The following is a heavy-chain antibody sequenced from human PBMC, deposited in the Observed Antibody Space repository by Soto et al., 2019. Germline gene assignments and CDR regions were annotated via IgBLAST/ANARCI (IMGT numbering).Heavy chain of an antibody. CDR3: ARGWYGDY. Sequence: QVHLVQSGAEVKKPGASVKVSCKGSGYTFTSYGITWVRQAPGQGLEWMGWISAHNGNTDYAQKLQGRVTVTRDTSTSTTYMELRRLRDDDTAEYYCARGWYGDYWGQGALVTVSS. D-gene: IGHD2-15*01. CDR2: ISAHNGNT. V-gene: IGHV1-18*01. CDR1: GYTFTSYG. J-gene: IGHJ4*02.